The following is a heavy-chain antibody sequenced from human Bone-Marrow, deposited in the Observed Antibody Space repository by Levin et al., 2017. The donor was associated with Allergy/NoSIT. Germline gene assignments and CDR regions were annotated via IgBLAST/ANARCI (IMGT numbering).Heavy chain of an antibody. CDR3: ARASYGGKHYYYYYGTDV. V-gene: IGHV4-31*01. CDR2: ISYSGRT. Sequence: SQTLSLTCTVSGGSISSGGYYWSWIRQFPGTGLEWIGYISYSGRTYYNPSLKSPVTLSVDTSENQFSLRLSSVTAADTAIYYCARASYGGKHYYYYYGTDVWGQGTTVTVSS. CDR1: GGSISSGGYY. J-gene: IGHJ6*02. D-gene: IGHD4-23*01.